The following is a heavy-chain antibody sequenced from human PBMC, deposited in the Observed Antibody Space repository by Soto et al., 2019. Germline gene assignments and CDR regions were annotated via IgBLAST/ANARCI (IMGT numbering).Heavy chain of an antibody. V-gene: IGHV3-48*01. CDR3: ARDRVVVPAATLSYGMDV. D-gene: IGHD2-2*01. CDR2: ISSSSSTI. J-gene: IGHJ6*02. Sequence: GGSLRLSCAASGFTFSSYSMNWVRQAPGKGLEWVSYISSSSSTIYYADSVKGRFTISRDNAKNSLYLQMNSLRAEDTAVYYCARDRVVVPAATLSYGMDVWGPGTTVTVSS. CDR1: GFTFSSYS.